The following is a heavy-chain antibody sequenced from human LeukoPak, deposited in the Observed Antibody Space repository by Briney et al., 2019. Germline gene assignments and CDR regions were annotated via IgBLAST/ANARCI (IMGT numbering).Heavy chain of an antibody. J-gene: IGHJ4*02. CDR3: ARAGALTATVTY. V-gene: IGHV3-21*01. CDR1: GFTFSSYN. Sequence: GGSLRLSCAASGFTFSSYNMNWVRQAPGKGLEWVSSISSSSSYIYYADSVKGRFTISRDNAKNSLYLQMNSLRAEDTAVYYCARAGALTATVTYWGQGTLVTVSS. CDR2: ISSSSSYI. D-gene: IGHD5-18*01.